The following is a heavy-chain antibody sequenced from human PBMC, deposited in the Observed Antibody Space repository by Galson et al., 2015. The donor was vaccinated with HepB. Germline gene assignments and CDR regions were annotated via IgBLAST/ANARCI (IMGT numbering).Heavy chain of an antibody. CDR2: VYYSGVT. D-gene: IGHD3-16*02. V-gene: IGHV4-39*01. CDR3: ARALGGSYFYGLDV. J-gene: IGHJ6*02. CDR1: GASTSSSSYY. Sequence: SETLSLTCTVSGASTSSSSYYWNWIRQSPGKGLEWIGSVYYSGVTYYNPSLKSRVTISIDTSKNQFSPRVSSVTAADTALYYCARALGGSYFYGLDVWGQGTTVAVSS.